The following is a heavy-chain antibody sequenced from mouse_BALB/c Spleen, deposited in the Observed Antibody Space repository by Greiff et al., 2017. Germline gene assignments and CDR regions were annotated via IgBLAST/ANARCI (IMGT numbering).Heavy chain of an antibody. CDR3: ARSHYYGSSDDYAMDY. D-gene: IGHD1-1*01. Sequence: QVQLQQSGAELVRPGTSVKVSCKASGYAFTNYLIEWVKQRPGQGLEWIGVINPGSGGTNYNEKFKGKATLTADKSSSTAYMQLSSLTSDDSAVYFCARSHYYGSSDDYAMDYWGQGTSVTVSS. CDR2: INPGSGGT. J-gene: IGHJ4*01. V-gene: IGHV1-54*01. CDR1: GYAFTNYL.